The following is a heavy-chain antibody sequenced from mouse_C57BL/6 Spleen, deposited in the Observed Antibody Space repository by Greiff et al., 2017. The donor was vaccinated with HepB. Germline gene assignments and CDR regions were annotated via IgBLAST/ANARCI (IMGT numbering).Heavy chain of an antibody. CDR1: GFTFSDYG. D-gene: IGHD4-1*01. CDR3: ARLGTGTYYFDY. Sequence: DVKLVESGGGLVQPGGSLKLSCAASGFTFSDYGMAWVRQAPRKGPEWVAFISNLAYSIYYADTVTGRFTISRENAKNTLYLEMSSLRSEDTAMYYCARLGTGTYYFDYWGQGTTLTVSS. CDR2: ISNLAYSI. J-gene: IGHJ2*01. V-gene: IGHV5-15*01.